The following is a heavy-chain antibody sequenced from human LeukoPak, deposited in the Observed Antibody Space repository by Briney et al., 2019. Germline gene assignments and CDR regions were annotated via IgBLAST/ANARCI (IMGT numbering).Heavy chain of an antibody. J-gene: IGHJ4*02. CDR2: IYHGGSA. D-gene: IGHD3-22*01. Sequence: PSETLSLTCTVSGGSISSYYWSWIRQPPGKGLEWVGYIYHGGSAKYNPSLKSRVTMSVDTSKNQFSLKLRSVTAADTAVYYCARCGGYSVDLWGQGTLVIVSS. CDR1: GGSISSYY. V-gene: IGHV4-59*01. CDR3: ARCGGYSVDL.